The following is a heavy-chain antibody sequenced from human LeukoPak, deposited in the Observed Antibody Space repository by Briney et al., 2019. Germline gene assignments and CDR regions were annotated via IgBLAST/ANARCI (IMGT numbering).Heavy chain of an antibody. D-gene: IGHD6-13*01. CDR2: ISGSGGST. Sequence: PGGSLRLSCAASGFTFSSYAMSWVRQAPGKGLEWVSAISGSGGSTYCADSVKGRFTISRDNAKNSLYLQMNSLRAEDTAVYYCARGGSSWGDYWGQGTLVTVSS. CDR1: GFTFSSYA. J-gene: IGHJ4*02. V-gene: IGHV3-23*01. CDR3: ARGGSSWGDY.